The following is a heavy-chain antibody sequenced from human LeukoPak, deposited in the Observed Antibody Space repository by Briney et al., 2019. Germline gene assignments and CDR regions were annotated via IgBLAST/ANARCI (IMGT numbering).Heavy chain of an antibody. D-gene: IGHD6-19*01. J-gene: IGHJ4*02. CDR3: ARLAVAGTFDY. CDR2: ISSSSSYI. CDR1: GFTFSSYS. V-gene: IGHV3-21*01. Sequence: GGSLRLSCAASGFTFSSYSMNWVRQAPGKGLEWVSSISSSSSYIYYAGSVKGRFTISRDNAKNSLYLQMNSLRAEDTAVYYCARLAVAGTFDYWGQGTLVTVSS.